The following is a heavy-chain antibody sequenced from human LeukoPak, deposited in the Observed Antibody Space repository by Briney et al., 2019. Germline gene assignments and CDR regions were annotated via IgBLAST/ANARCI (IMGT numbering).Heavy chain of an antibody. CDR3: ARERDNWDLDS. Sequence: ASVKVSCKASAYTFISYDINWVRQATGQGPEWMGRMNPNSGHTGYAQKFQGRVTMTRDTSISTAYMELSSLRSEDTAVYYCARERDNWDLDSWGQGTLVTVSS. J-gene: IGHJ4*02. V-gene: IGHV1-8*01. CDR1: AYTFISYD. CDR2: MNPNSGHT. D-gene: IGHD1-20*01.